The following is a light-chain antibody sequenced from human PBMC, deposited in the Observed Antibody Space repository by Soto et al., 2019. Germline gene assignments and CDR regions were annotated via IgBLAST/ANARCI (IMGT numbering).Light chain of an antibody. CDR1: QSVSSY. CDR2: DAS. V-gene: IGKV3-11*01. Sequence: EIVLTQSPATLSLSPGERATLSCRASQSVSSYLAWYQQKPGQAPRLLIYDASNRATGIPARFSGSGSGTDFTLTISSLEPEDIAVYYCQQRSNWRAVFGPGTKVDIK. J-gene: IGKJ3*01. CDR3: QQRSNWRAV.